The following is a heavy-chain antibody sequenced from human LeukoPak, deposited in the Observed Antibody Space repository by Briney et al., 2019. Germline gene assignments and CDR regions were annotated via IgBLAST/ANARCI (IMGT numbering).Heavy chain of an antibody. D-gene: IGHD6-6*01. Sequence: PSETLSLTCAVYGGSFSGYYWSWIRQPPGKGLEWIGEINHSGSTNYNPSLKSRVTISVDTSKNQFSLKLSSVTAADTAVYYCAREVAARPHWFDPWGRGTLVTVSS. CDR1: GGSFSGYY. V-gene: IGHV4-34*01. J-gene: IGHJ5*02. CDR2: INHSGST. CDR3: AREVAARPHWFDP.